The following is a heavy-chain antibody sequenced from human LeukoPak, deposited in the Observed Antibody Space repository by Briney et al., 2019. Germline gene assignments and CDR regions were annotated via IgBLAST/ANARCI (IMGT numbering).Heavy chain of an antibody. J-gene: IGHJ3*02. CDR2: INHSGST. Sequence: PSETLSLTCAVYGGSFSGYYWSWIRQPPGKGLEWIGEINHSGSTNYNPSLKSRVTISVDTSKNQFSLKLSSVTAADTAVYYCARLELTIFGVAPDAFDIWGQGTMVTVSS. D-gene: IGHD3-3*01. CDR3: ARLELTIFGVAPDAFDI. CDR1: GGSFSGYY. V-gene: IGHV4-34*01.